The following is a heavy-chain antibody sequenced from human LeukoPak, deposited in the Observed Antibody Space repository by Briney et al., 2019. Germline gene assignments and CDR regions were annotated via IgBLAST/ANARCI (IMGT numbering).Heavy chain of an antibody. CDR2: IITIFGIT. CDR1: GGTFSSYA. J-gene: IGHJ5*02. V-gene: IGHV1-69*17. Sequence: SVTLSCTASGGTFSSYAISWVRQAPGQGLEWMGWIITIFGITNYAQKFQGRVTITTDKATSTAYMELSSLRSEDTAVYYCARDVDIVVVVAASQKGHNWFDPWGQGTLVTVSS. D-gene: IGHD2-15*01. CDR3: ARDVDIVVVVAASQKGHNWFDP.